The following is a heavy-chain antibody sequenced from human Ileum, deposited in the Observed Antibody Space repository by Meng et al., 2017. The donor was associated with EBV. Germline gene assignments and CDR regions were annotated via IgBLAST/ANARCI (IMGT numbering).Heavy chain of an antibody. CDR3: ARDSRHCTSASCYSWYFDL. CDR1: GYTFTKYI. J-gene: IGHJ2*01. V-gene: IGHV1-2*06. Sequence: QVQLVQSGAEVKKPXASAQVSCXALGYTFTKYIMHWVRQAPGQGLEWMGRINPNSGGTNYAQNFQGRVTMTRDRSISTACMEVRRLRSDDTAVYYCARDSRHCTSASCYSWYFDLWGRGTLVTVSS. D-gene: IGHD2-2*02. CDR2: INPNSGGT.